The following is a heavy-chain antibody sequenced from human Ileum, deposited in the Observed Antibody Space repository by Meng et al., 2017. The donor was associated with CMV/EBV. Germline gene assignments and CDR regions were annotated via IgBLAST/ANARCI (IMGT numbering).Heavy chain of an antibody. Sequence: RLLPSGPGLVKPSQTLSLACAISGDSVSWKRCAWNWIRQSPSRGLEWLGRTYNRSKWYSDYAVSVKSRITINSDTSKNQFSLQLYSVTPEDTAVYYCARSFDGSGHFSYYYDYWGQGTLVTVSS. CDR2: TYNRSKWYS. D-gene: IGHD3-22*01. V-gene: IGHV6-1*01. J-gene: IGHJ4*02. CDR3: ARSFDGSGHFSYYYDY. CDR1: GDSVSWKRCA.